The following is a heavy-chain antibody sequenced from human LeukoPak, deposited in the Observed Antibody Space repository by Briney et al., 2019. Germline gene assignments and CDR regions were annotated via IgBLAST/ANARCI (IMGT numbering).Heavy chain of an antibody. J-gene: IGHJ4*02. Sequence: ASVKVSCKASGYTFTGYYMHWVRQAPGQGLEWMGGIIPIFGTANYAQKFQGRVTITTDESTSTAYMELSSLRSEDTAVYHCARALGYCSSTSCYDFDYWGQGTLVTVSS. D-gene: IGHD2-2*01. CDR3: ARALGYCSSTSCYDFDY. CDR1: GYTFTGYY. V-gene: IGHV1-69*05. CDR2: IIPIFGTA.